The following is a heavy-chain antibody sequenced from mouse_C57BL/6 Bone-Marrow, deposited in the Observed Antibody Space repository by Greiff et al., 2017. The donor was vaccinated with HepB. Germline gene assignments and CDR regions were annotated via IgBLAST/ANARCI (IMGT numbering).Heavy chain of an antibody. J-gene: IGHJ2*01. D-gene: IGHD2-10*02. V-gene: IGHV5-9-1*02. CDR3: TRGGYGNYYYFDY. CDR2: ISSGGDYI. CDR1: GFTFSSYA. Sequence: EVQRVESGEGLVKPGGSLKLSCAASGFTFSSYAMSWVRQTPEKRLEWVAYISSGGDYIYYADTVKGRFTISRDNARNTLYLQMSSLKSEDTAMYYCTRGGYGNYYYFDYWGQGTTLTVSS.